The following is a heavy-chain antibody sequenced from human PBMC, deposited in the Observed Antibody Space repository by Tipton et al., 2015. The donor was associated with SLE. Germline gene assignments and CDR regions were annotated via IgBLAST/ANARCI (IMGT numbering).Heavy chain of an antibody. V-gene: IGHV4-34*01. J-gene: IGHJ3*01. Sequence: TLSLTCAVYGGSFSGYYWSWIRQPPGKGLEWIEEINHSGSTNYNPSLKSRVTMSVDTSKNQFSLNLTSVTAADTAVYYCARTAYCSGGNCYSLVAFDLWGQGTMVTVSS. D-gene: IGHD2-15*01. CDR3: ARTAYCSGGNCYSLVAFDL. CDR1: GGSFSGYY. CDR2: INHSGST.